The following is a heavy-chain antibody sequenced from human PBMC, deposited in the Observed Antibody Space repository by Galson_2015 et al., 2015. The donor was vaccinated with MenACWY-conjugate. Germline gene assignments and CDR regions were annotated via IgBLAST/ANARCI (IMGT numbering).Heavy chain of an antibody. CDR1: GFTFRQYA. CDR3: AKDVYMDV. V-gene: IGHV3-23*01. Sequence: SLRLSCAVSGFTFRQYAMSWVRQAPGTGLEWVAIISDSGAATHYIDSVKGRFTIPRDNSKNTLYLQMSRLRAEDTALYYCAKDVYMDVWGKGTTVSVSS. J-gene: IGHJ6*03. CDR2: ISDSGAAT.